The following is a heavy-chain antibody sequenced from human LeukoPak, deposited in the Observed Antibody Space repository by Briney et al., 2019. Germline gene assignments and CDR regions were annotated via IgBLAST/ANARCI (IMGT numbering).Heavy chain of an antibody. D-gene: IGHD3-22*01. CDR2: IYSRGST. V-gene: IGHV3-66*03. Sequence: GSLRLSCAASGFTVSNNYMRWVRQAPGKGLEWVSSIYSRGSTSYVDSVKGRFTISRDNSKNTLFLQMNSLRVEDTAVYYCARDYYGPWGQGTLVTVSS. CDR3: ARDYYGP. J-gene: IGHJ5*02. CDR1: GFTVSNNY.